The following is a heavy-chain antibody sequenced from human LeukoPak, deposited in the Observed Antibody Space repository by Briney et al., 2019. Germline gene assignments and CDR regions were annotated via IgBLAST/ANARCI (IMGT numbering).Heavy chain of an antibody. CDR2: INHSAST. CDR1: GGSFSGSY. V-gene: IGHV4-34*01. Sequence: SETLSLTCAVYGGSFSGSYCSSIRQPPGKGLEWIGEINHSASTNSNPSLKSRVTISVDTYKNQFSLKLSSVTAADTAVYYCARGDYYGSGSPGGFDPWGQGTLVTVSS. J-gene: IGHJ5*02. D-gene: IGHD3-10*01. CDR3: ARGDYYGSGSPGGFDP.